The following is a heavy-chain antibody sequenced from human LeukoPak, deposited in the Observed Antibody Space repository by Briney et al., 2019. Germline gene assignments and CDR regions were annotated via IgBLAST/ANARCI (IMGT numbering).Heavy chain of an antibody. CDR2: SYTSGST. V-gene: IGHV4-4*07. CDR1: GRSISSYY. CDR3: ARLLWFGELRAQFDP. J-gene: IGHJ5*02. D-gene: IGHD3-10*01. Sequence: SETLSLTCTVSGRSISSYYWSWIRQPAGKGLDWIGRSYTSGSTNYNPPLKSRVTMSVDTSKNQFSLKLSSVTAADTAVYYCARLLWFGELRAQFDPWGQGTLVTVSS.